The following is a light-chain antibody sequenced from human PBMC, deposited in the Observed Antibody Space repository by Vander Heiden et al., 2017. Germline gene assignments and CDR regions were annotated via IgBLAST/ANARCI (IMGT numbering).Light chain of an antibody. CDR2: WAS. CDR3: QQYYSTPHT. Sequence: DIVMTQSPDSLAVSLGERATINCKSSQSFLYSSNNKNYLAWYQQKPGLPPKLLIYWASTRESGVPDRFSGSGSGTDFTLTISSLQAEDVAVYYCQQYYSTPHTFGQGTKLEIK. J-gene: IGKJ2*01. CDR1: QSFLYSSNNKNY. V-gene: IGKV4-1*01.